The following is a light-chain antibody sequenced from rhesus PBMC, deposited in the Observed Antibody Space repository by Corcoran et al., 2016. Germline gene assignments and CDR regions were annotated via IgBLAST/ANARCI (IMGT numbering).Light chain of an antibody. Sequence: EIVLTQSPATLSLSPGERVPLPCRASQRVSSSLAWYQQKPGQAPRLLTYDASSRATGIPDRFNGSGSGTDFPLTLSSLEPEDVGVYYCQQYSYWPHLTFGGGTKVGLK. V-gene: IGKV3-35*01. J-gene: IGKJ4*01. CDR1: QRVSSS. CDR2: DAS. CDR3: QQYSYWPHLT.